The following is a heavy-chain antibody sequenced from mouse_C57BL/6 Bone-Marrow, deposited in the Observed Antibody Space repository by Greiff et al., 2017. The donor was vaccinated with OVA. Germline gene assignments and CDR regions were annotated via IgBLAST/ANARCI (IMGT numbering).Heavy chain of an antibody. CDR1: GFSFNTYA. CDR3: VSRYGKGYFDV. J-gene: IGHJ1*03. V-gene: IGHV10-1*01. CDR2: IRSKSNNYAT. D-gene: IGHD2-10*02. Sequence: EVQVVESGGGLVQPKGSLKLSCAASGFSFNTYAMNWVRQAPGKGLEWVARIRSKSNNYATYYADSVKDRFTISRDDSESMLYLQMNNLKTEDTAMYYCVSRYGKGYFDVWGTGTTVTVSS.